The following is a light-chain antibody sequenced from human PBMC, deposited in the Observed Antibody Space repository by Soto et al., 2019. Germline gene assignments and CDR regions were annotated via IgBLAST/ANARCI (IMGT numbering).Light chain of an antibody. Sequence: EIVLTQSPGTLSLSPGERATLSCRASQSVSRSLLAWYQQKHGQAPRLLIYGASTRATGIADRFSGSGSGTYFTLSISRLEPEDFAVYYCQQYGNPPPYSFGQGTKLEIK. CDR1: QSVSRSL. CDR3: QQYGNPPPYS. V-gene: IGKV3-20*01. J-gene: IGKJ2*03. CDR2: GAS.